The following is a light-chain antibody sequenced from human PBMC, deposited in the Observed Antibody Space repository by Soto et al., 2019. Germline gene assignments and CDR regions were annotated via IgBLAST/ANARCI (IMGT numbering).Light chain of an antibody. Sequence: DIQMTQSPASVSASVGDRITITCRASQDIGCRVAWFQQKPGKSPQYLIHAASILQSGVPSRFSGSGSGTEFILTINNLQQADFASYFCRQVYSFPRTFGLGTKVEI. CDR3: RQVYSFPRT. J-gene: IGKJ1*01. CDR1: QDIGCR. V-gene: IGKV1-12*01. CDR2: AAS.